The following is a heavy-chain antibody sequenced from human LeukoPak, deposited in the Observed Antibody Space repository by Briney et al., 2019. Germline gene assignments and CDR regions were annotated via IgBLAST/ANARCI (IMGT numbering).Heavy chain of an antibody. Sequence: PRGSLRLSCAASGFTFDDYGMSWVRHAPGKGLEWVSGINWNGGSTGYADSVKGRFTISRDNSKNTLYLQMNSLRAEDTAVYYCARASPGKEYYMDVWGKGTTVTVSS. D-gene: IGHD3-10*01. J-gene: IGHJ6*03. CDR3: ARASPGKEYYMDV. V-gene: IGHV3-20*04. CDR1: GFTFDDYG. CDR2: INWNGGST.